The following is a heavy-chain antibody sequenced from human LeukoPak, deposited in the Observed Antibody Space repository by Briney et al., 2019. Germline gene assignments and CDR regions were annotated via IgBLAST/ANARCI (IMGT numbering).Heavy chain of an antibody. CDR2: INHSGST. D-gene: IGHD3-9*01. J-gene: IGHJ4*02. V-gene: IGHV4-34*01. CDR3: ARLGVLRYFDWLSPIDY. Sequence: SETLSLTCAVYGGSFSGYYWSWIRQPPGKGLEWIGEINHSGSTNYNPSLKSRVTISVDTSKNQFSPKLSSVTAADTAVYYCARLGVLRYFDWLSPIDYWGQGTLVTVSS. CDR1: GGSFSGYY.